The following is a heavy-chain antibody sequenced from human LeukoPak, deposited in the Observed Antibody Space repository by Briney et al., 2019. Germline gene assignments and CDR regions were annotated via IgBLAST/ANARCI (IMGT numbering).Heavy chain of an antibody. J-gene: IGHJ6*02. CDR1: GFTVSSNY. CDR2: LGTNGDS. CDR3: TRELRGIASHYHGMDV. Sequence: GGSLRLSCAASGFTVSSNYMNWVRQAPGKGLEWVSALGTNGDSYYLGSVKGRFTISRDDGKNSLYLQMNSLGVEDTAVYYCTRELRGIASHYHGMDVWGQGTTVTVSS. D-gene: IGHD6-6*01. V-gene: IGHV3-13*01.